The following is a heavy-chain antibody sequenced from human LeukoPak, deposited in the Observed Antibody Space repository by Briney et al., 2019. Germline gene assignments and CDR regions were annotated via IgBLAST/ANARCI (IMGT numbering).Heavy chain of an antibody. V-gene: IGHV3-48*03. CDR1: GFTFSSYE. CDR3: ARVPGVSSSYYEVDY. D-gene: IGHD6-13*01. Sequence: PGGSLRLSCAASGFTFSSYEMNWVRQAPGKGLEWVSYISSSGSSIYYADSVKGRFTISRDNAKNSLYLQMNSLRAEDTAVYYCARVPGVSSSYYEVDYWGQGTLVTVSS. J-gene: IGHJ4*02. CDR2: ISSSGSSI.